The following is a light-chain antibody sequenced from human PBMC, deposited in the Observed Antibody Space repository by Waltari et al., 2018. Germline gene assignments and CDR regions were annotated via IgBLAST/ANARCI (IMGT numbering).Light chain of an antibody. CDR3: LLFYGGAYV. CDR1: TGAVTSGSF. V-gene: IGLV7-43*01. CDR2: SAN. J-gene: IGLJ1*01. Sequence: QTVVTQEPSLTVSPGGTVTLTCASSTGAVTSGSFPTWFQQRPGQPPGSLMYSANNEHSWTPARFSGSLIGGKAALTLSGVQPEDEAEYYCLLFYGGAYVFGTGTKLTVL.